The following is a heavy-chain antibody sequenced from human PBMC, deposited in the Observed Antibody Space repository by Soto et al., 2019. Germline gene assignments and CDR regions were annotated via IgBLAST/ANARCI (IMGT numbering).Heavy chain of an antibody. CDR1: GYTFTSHA. CDR3: ARARSRTLRYFDWLFSHGFDY. Sequence: ASVKVSCKASGYTFTSHAMHWVRQAPGQRLEWMGWINAGNGNTKYSQKFQGRVTITRDTSASTAYMELSSLRSEDTAVYYCARARSRTLRYFDWLFSHGFDYWGQGNLVPVS. V-gene: IGHV1-3*01. CDR2: INAGNGNT. J-gene: IGHJ4*02. D-gene: IGHD3-9*01.